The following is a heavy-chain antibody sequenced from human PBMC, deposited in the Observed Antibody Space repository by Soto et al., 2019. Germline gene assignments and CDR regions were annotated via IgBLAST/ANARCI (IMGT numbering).Heavy chain of an antibody. J-gene: IGHJ6*02. CDR1: GFTFSNAW. Sequence: GGSLRLSCAASGFTFSNAWMSWVRQAPGKGLEWVSVIYSGGSTYYADSVKGRFTISRDNSKNTLYLQMNSLRAEDTAVYYCAREGSYDFWSGYYDYGMDVWGQGTTVTVSS. CDR3: AREGSYDFWSGYYDYGMDV. V-gene: IGHV3-53*01. CDR2: IYSGGST. D-gene: IGHD3-3*01.